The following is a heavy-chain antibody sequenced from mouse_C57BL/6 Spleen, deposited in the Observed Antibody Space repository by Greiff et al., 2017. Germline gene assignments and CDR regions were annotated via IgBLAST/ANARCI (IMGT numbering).Heavy chain of an antibody. CDR2: ISSGSSTI. Sequence: EVKLVESGGGLVKPGGSLKLSCAASGFTFSDYGMHWVRQAPEKGLEWVAYISSGSSTIYYADTVKGRFTISRDNAKNTLFLQMTSLRSEDTAMYYCARSFSYYGSSPAYWGQGTLVTVSA. CDR3: ARSFSYYGSSPAY. D-gene: IGHD1-1*01. CDR1: GFTFSDYG. J-gene: IGHJ3*01. V-gene: IGHV5-17*01.